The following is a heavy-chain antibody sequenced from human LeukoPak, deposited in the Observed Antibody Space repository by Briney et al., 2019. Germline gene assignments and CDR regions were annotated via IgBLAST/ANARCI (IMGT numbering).Heavy chain of an antibody. D-gene: IGHD3-22*01. CDR3: AKAGTGYYDLSGHYSSYFEY. V-gene: IGHV3-30*02. CDR1: RITFSSYG. Sequence: PGRPLRLSCEASRITFSSYGFYSVRQPPGRGLEWVAFIRYDGTIQYYADSAKGRFTISRDNSKNTLYLQMTSLRAEDTAVYYCAKAGTGYYDLSGHYSSYFEYWGQGTLVTVSS. J-gene: IGHJ4*02. CDR2: IRYDGTIQ.